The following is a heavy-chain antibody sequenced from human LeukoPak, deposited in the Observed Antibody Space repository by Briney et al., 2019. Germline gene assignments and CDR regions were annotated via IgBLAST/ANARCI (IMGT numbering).Heavy chain of an antibody. CDR2: IHYDGSNK. V-gene: IGHV3-30*02. J-gene: IGHJ3*01. CDR1: GFTFSSHG. Sequence: GGSLRLSCAASGFTFSSHGMHWLRQAPGKGLEWVAFIHYDGSNKYYGDSVKGRFTISRDNSKKMLYLQMNSLRAEDTAVYFCAAEEYQVSLAFGVWGQMTTVIV. CDR3: AAEEYQVSLAFGV. D-gene: IGHD2-2*01.